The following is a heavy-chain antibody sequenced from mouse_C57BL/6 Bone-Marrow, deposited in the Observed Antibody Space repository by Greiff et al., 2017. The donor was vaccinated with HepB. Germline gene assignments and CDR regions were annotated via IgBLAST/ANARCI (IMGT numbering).Heavy chain of an antibody. J-gene: IGHJ4*01. D-gene: IGHD2-4*01. Sequence: QVQLQHSGAELVKPGASVKMSCKASAYTFTSYWITWVKQSPGQGLEWMGDIYPGSGSTNYNEKFKSKATLTVDTSSSTAYMQLSSLTSEDSAVYYCAREDYDGDYYAMDYWGQGTSVTVSS. CDR3: AREDYDGDYYAMDY. CDR1: AYTFTSYW. V-gene: IGHV1-55*01. CDR2: IYPGSGST.